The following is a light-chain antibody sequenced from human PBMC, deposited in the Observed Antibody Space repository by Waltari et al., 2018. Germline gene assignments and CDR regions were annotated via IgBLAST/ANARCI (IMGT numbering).Light chain of an antibody. Sequence: DIQLTQSPSSLSASVGDRVTITCRASQSVGRYLNWYQQRPGRAPQALIYAASRLHSGVPSRFRGSGVGTDFTLTITRLQPEDFAVYYCQQSDNMPLTFGQGTKLEI. CDR3: QQSDNMPLT. CDR2: AAS. J-gene: IGKJ2*01. CDR1: QSVGRY. V-gene: IGKV1-39*01.